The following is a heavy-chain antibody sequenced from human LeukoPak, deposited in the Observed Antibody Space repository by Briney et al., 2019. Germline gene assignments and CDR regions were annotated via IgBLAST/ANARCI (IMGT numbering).Heavy chain of an antibody. D-gene: IGHD3-16*01. J-gene: IGHJ4*02. CDR3: ARDSLEGDRLVDY. V-gene: IGHV3-53*01. CDR1: GFTVSSNY. CDR2: IYSGGST. Sequence: GGSLRLSCAASGFTVSSNYMSWVRQAPGKWLEWVSVIYSGGSTYYADSVKGRFTISRDNSKNTLYLQMNSLRAEDTAVYYCARDSLEGDRLVDYWGQGTLVTVSS.